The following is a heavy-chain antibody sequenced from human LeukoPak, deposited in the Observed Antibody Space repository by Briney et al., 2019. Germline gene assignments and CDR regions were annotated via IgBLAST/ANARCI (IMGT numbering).Heavy chain of an antibody. D-gene: IGHD5-18*01. CDR1: GYTSTADY. CDR3: VRQTAILTYQDWFDP. V-gene: IGHV1-2*02. CDR2: INPNNGDT. J-gene: IGHJ5*02. Sequence: ASVQVSCKASGYTSTADYMYWVRQAPGQGLEWMGWINPNNGDTNYAQNFQGRVTMTRDTSISTAYMEVSRLRTDDTAVYYCVRQTAILTYQDWFDPWGQGTLVTVSS.